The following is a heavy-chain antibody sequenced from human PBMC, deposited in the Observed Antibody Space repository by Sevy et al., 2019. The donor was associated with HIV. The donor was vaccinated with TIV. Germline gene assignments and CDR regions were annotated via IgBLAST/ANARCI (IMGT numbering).Heavy chain of an antibody. D-gene: IGHD1-26*01. Sequence: GGSLRLSCAASGFTFSNAWMSWVRQAPGKGLEWVGRIKSKTDGGTTDYAAPVKGRFTISRDDSKNTLYLQMNSLKTEDTAVDYCTTLPSIVGATILSDYYYYYYMDVWGKGTTVTVSS. V-gene: IGHV3-15*01. J-gene: IGHJ6*03. CDR2: IKSKTDGGTT. CDR1: GFTFSNAW. CDR3: TTLPSIVGATILSDYYYYYYMDV.